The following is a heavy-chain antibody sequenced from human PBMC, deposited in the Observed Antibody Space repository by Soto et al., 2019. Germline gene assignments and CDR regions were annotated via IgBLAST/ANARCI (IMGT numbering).Heavy chain of an antibody. V-gene: IGHV3-48*02. CDR3: TMSADSAGWAVDF. Sequence: VQLLESGGGLVQPGGSLRLSCVASGFMFDSYAMNWVRQAPGKGLEWVSYISPGGDRIYYAESMKGRITISRDNARNSLSLQMNILREEVTAGYYCTMSADSAGWAVDFWGQGTLVTVSS. D-gene: IGHD3-22*01. CDR1: GFMFDSYA. CDR2: ISPGGDRI. J-gene: IGHJ4*02.